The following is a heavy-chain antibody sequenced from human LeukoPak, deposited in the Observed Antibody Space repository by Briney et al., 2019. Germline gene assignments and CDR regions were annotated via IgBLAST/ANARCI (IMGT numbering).Heavy chain of an antibody. Sequence: PGGSLRLSCAASGFTFSNYWMSWVRQAPGKGLEWVANIKQDGSEKYYVDSVKGRFTISRDNAKNSLYLQMNSLRAEDTAVYYCARDATMVPLYYYYYMDVWGKGTTVTVSS. CDR1: GFTFSNYW. CDR3: ARDATMVPLYYYYYMDV. D-gene: IGHD3-10*01. J-gene: IGHJ6*03. V-gene: IGHV3-7*01. CDR2: IKQDGSEK.